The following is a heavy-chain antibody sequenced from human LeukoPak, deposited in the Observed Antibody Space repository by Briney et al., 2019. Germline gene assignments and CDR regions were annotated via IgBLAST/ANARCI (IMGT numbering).Heavy chain of an antibody. CDR2: ISYGGRNK. Sequence: TLSLTCVVSGGSISSNNWWSWVRQAPGKGLEWVAVISYGGRNKYYADSVKGRFTISRDNSKNTMYLQMNSLRPEDTAMYYCAKGATPQDWGQGTLVTVSS. J-gene: IGHJ4*02. CDR3: AKGATPQD. CDR1: GGSISSNN. V-gene: IGHV3-30*18. D-gene: IGHD5-12*01.